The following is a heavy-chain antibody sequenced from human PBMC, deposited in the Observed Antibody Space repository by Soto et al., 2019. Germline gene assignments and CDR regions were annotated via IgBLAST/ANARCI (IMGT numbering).Heavy chain of an antibody. CDR3: AKHRKSEAGLIYFDY. V-gene: IGHV3-11*03. Sequence: PGGSLRLSCAASGFIFSDYYMSWLRQTPGKGLEWLSYISNDNRYIKYADSVKGRFTISRENARNSLYLQMDNLRAEDTAAYFCAKHRKSEAGLIYFDYWGQGTPVTVSS. CDR2: ISNDNRYI. D-gene: IGHD3-16*01. CDR1: GFIFSDYY. J-gene: IGHJ4*02.